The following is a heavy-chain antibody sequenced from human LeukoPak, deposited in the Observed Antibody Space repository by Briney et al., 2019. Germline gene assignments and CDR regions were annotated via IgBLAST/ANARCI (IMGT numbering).Heavy chain of an antibody. CDR1: GFTCSSYG. CDR3: AKASARSSGWYDYFDY. D-gene: IGHD6-19*01. CDR2: IRYDGSNK. Sequence: GGSLRLSCAASGFTCSSYGMLWVRRAPVKGLETVAFIRYDGSNKYYADSVKGRFTSSRDNSKNTLYLQMNSLRAEDTAVYYCAKASARSSGWYDYFDYWGQGTLVTVSS. V-gene: IGHV3-30*02. J-gene: IGHJ4*02.